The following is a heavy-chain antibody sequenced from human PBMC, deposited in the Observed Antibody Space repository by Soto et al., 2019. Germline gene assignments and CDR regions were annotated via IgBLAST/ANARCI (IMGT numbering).Heavy chain of an antibody. J-gene: IGHJ6*02. Sequence: SETLSLTCTVSGGSISSYYCSWIRQPAGKGLEWIGRIYTSGSTNYNPSLKSRVTMSVDTSKNQFSLKLSSVTAADTAVYYCARGGLWFGELLPYYYYGMDVWGQGTTVTVSS. CDR1: GGSISSYY. CDR3: ARGGLWFGELLPYYYYGMDV. D-gene: IGHD3-10*01. V-gene: IGHV4-4*07. CDR2: IYTSGST.